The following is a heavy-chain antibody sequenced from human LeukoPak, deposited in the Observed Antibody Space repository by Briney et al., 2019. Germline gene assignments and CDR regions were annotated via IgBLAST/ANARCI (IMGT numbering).Heavy chain of an antibody. V-gene: IGHV3-9*01. CDR1: GFTFDDYA. Sequence: PGGSLRLSCAASGFTFDDYAMHWVRQAPGKGLEWVSGISWNSGSIGYADSVKGRFTISRDNSKNTLYLQMSSLRAEDAAVYYCVKTGRTTRSPTYYFDYWGQGTLVTVSS. J-gene: IGHJ4*02. D-gene: IGHD1-1*01. CDR2: ISWNSGSI. CDR3: VKTGRTTRSPTYYFDY.